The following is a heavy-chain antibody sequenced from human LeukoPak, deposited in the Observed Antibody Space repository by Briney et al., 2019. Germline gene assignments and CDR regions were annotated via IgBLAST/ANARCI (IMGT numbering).Heavy chain of an antibody. J-gene: IGHJ3*02. CDR2: FYYSGST. CDR1: GGSISSSNYF. D-gene: IGHD3-10*01. V-gene: IGHV4-39*07. CDR3: ARDRITMVRGVPQDDAFDI. Sequence: PSETLSLTCSVSGGSISSSNYFWGWIRQPPGKGLEWIGSFYYSGSTDYNPSLKSRVTISVDTSKRQFSLKLNSVTAADTAVYYCARDRITMVRGVPQDDAFDIWGQGTMVTVSS.